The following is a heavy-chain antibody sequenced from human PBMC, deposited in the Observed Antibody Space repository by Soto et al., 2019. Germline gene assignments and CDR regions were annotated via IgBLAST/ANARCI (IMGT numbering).Heavy chain of an antibody. D-gene: IGHD2-21*02. CDR2: LDYRGST. CDR3: ARHPSDFWFDP. J-gene: IGHJ5*02. V-gene: IGHV4-39*01. CDR1: GGSISSSSYF. Sequence: QLQLQESGPGLVKPSETLSLTCSVSGGSISSSSYFWVWLRQPPGKGLEWIGSLDYRGSTYYNPSLKSRVTVSVDKSKNQFSLKLSSVTAADTAVYYCARHPSDFWFDPWGQGTLVTVSS.